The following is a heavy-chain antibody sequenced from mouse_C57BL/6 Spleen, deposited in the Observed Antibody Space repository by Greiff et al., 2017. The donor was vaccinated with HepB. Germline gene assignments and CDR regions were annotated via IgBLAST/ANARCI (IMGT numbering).Heavy chain of an antibody. V-gene: IGHV5-4*03. CDR3: ARAKLRLPMDY. CDR1: GFTFSSYA. D-gene: IGHD3-2*02. CDR2: ISDGGSYT. J-gene: IGHJ4*01. Sequence: EVKVEESGGGLVKPGGSLKLSCAASGFTFSSYAMSWVRQTPEKRLEWVATISDGGSYTYYPDNVKGRFTISRDNAKNNQYLQMSHLKSEDTAMYDGARAKLRLPMDYWGQGTSVTVSS.